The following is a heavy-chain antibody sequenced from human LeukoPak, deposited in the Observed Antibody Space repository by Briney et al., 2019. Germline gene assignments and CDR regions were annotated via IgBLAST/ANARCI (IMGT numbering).Heavy chain of an antibody. D-gene: IGHD6-13*01. J-gene: IGHJ4*02. V-gene: IGHV3-7*01. CDR3: ARSRAAAGLDY. CDR2: IKQDGSEK. CDR1: GFTFSSYW. Sequence: PGGSLRLSCAASGFTFSSYWMSWVRQAPGEGQEWVANIKQDGSEKYYVDSVKGRFTISRDDAKNSLYLQMNSLRAEDTAVYYCARSRAAAGLDYWGQGTLVTVSS.